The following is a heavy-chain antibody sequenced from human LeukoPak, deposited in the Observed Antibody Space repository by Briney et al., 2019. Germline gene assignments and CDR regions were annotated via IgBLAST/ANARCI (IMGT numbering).Heavy chain of an antibody. J-gene: IGHJ5*02. D-gene: IGHD1-7*01. Sequence: GGSLRLSCAASGFTFSYVWMSWARQAPGKGLEWVAVISYDGSNKYYADSVKGRFTISRDNSKNTLYLQMNSLRAEDTAVYYCARGGVGRMTGTTYGFDPWGQGTLVTVSS. V-gene: IGHV3-30*03. CDR3: ARGGVGRMTGTTYGFDP. CDR2: ISYDGSNK. CDR1: GFTFSYVW.